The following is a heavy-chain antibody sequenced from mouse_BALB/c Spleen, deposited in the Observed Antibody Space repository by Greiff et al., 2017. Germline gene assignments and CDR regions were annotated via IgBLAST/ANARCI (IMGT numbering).Heavy chain of an antibody. V-gene: IGHV14-3*02. CDR2: IDPANGNT. CDR1: GFNIKDTY. Sequence: SGAELVKPGASVKLSCTASGFNIKDTYMHWVKQRPEQGLEWIGRIDPANGNTKYDPKFQGKATITADTSSNTAYLQLSSLTSEDTAVYYCARRNYYGYEGYAMDYWGQGTSVTVSS. CDR3: ARRNYYGYEGYAMDY. J-gene: IGHJ4*01. D-gene: IGHD1-2*01.